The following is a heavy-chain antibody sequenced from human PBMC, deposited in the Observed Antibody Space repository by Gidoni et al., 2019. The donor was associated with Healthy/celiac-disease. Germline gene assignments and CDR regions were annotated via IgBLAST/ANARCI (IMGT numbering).Heavy chain of an antibody. Sequence: QVQLVESGGGVVQPGRSLRLSCAASGFTFSSYAMHWVRQAPGKGLEWVAVISYDGSNKYYADSVKGRFTISRDNSKNTLYLQMNSLRAEDTAVYYCARGDSEWLLTTGAFDIWGQGTMVTVSS. V-gene: IGHV3-30*04. CDR2: ISYDGSNK. CDR3: ARGDSEWLLTTGAFDI. J-gene: IGHJ3*02. D-gene: IGHD3-3*01. CDR1: GFTFSSYA.